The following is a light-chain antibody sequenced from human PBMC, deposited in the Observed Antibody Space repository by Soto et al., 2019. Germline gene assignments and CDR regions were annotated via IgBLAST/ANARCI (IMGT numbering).Light chain of an antibody. J-gene: IGKJ5*01. Sequence: IQMTQSPSSLSASVGDRVTITCRASQSISSYLNWYQQKPGKAPKLLICAASSLQSGVPSRFSGSGSGTDFTLTISSLLPEDFATYYCLQDFNYPITFGQGTRLEI. CDR1: QSISSY. CDR3: LQDFNYPIT. V-gene: IGKV1-6*01. CDR2: AAS.